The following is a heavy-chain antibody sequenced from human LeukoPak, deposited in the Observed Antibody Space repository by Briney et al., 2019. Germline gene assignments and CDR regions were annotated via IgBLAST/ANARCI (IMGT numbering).Heavy chain of an antibody. CDR3: ARDGSGSYDQ. V-gene: IGHV3-11*01. CDR1: GFTFSDFY. Sequence: GGSLRLSCAASGFTFSDFYMFWIRQAPGKGLEWVSYISASGNTMYYGDSVKGRFTISRDNAKNSLYLQMNSLRAEDTAVYYRARDGSGSYDQWGQGTLVTVSS. D-gene: IGHD3-10*01. J-gene: IGHJ4*02. CDR2: ISASGNTM.